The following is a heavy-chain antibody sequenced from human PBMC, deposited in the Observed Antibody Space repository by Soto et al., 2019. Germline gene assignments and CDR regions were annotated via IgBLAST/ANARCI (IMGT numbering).Heavy chain of an antibody. V-gene: IGHV4-34*01. D-gene: IGHD5-18*01. J-gene: IGHJ6*02. CDR3: AAQLWFTNYYYGMDV. CDR2: INHSGST. Sequence: SETLSLTCAVYGGSFSGYYWSWIRQPQGKGLEWIGEINHSGSTNYNPSLKSRVTISVDTSKNQFSLKLSSVTAADTAVYYCAAQLWFTNYYYGMDVWGQGTTVTVSS. CDR1: GGSFSGYY.